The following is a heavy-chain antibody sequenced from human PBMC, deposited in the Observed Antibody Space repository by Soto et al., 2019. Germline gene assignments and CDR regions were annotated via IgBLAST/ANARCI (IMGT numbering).Heavy chain of an antibody. D-gene: IGHD2-15*01. CDR3: ARPPNHLVVVADIYYCMDV. CDR2: IIPIFGTA. CDR1: GGTFSSYA. Sequence: GASVKVSCKASGGTFSSYAISWVRQAPGQGLEWMGGIIPIFGTANYAQKFQGRVTITADESTSTAYMELSSLRSEDTAVYCCARPPNHLVVVADIYYCMDVWGQGTTVTVSS. V-gene: IGHV1-69*13. J-gene: IGHJ6*02.